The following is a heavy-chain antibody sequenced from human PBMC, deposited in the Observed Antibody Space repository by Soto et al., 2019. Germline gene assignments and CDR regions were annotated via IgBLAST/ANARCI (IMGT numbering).Heavy chain of an antibody. J-gene: IGHJ4*02. V-gene: IGHV4-39*01. CDR2: IYYSGST. CDR3: ARRDSGYVKASFDY. CDR1: GGSISSSSYY. Sequence: PSETLSLTCTVSGGSISSSSYYWGWIRQPPGKGLEWIGSIYYSGSTYYNPSLKSRVTISVDTSKNQFSLKLSSVTAADTAVYYCARRDSGYVKASFDYWGQGTLVTVSS. D-gene: IGHD5-12*01.